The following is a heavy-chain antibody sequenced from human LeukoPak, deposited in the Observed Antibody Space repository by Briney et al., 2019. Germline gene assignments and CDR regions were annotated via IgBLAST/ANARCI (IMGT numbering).Heavy chain of an antibody. Sequence: PSETLSLTCAVSGGSIRGGPYHWSWIRQHPGKGLEWIGYIHYSGTTYYNPSLKSRVTISVDTSNNQFSLKLSSVSAADTAVYYCARADCGTTCYYFDDWGRGTLVTVSS. V-gene: IGHV4-31*11. CDR2: IHYSGTT. D-gene: IGHD2-2*01. J-gene: IGHJ4*02. CDR3: ARADCGTTCYYFDD. CDR1: GGSIRGGPYH.